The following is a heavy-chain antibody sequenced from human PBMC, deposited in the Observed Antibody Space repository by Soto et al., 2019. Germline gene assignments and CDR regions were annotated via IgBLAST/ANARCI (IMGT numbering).Heavy chain of an antibody. CDR1: GGTFSSYA. J-gene: IGHJ6*02. CDR2: IIPIFGTA. Sequence: ASVKVSCKASGGTFSSYAISWVRQAPGQGLEWMGGIIPIFGTANYAQKFQGRVTITADKSTSTAYMELGSLRSEDTAVYYCARDSSSWTTHYYFGMDVWGQGTTVTVSS. V-gene: IGHV1-69*06. CDR3: ARDSSSWTTHYYFGMDV. D-gene: IGHD6-13*01.